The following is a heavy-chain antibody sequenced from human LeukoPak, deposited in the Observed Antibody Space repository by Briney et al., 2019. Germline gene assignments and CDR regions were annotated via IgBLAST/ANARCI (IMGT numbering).Heavy chain of an antibody. D-gene: IGHD3-9*01. V-gene: IGHV4-34*01. Sequence: SETLSLTCAVYGGSFSGYYWSWIRQPPGKGLEWIGEINHSGSTNYNPSLKSRVTISVDTSKNQFSLKLSSVTAADTAVYYCARSRYFETFDIWGQGTMVTVSS. CDR3: ARSRYFETFDI. CDR1: GGSFSGYY. CDR2: INHSGST. J-gene: IGHJ3*02.